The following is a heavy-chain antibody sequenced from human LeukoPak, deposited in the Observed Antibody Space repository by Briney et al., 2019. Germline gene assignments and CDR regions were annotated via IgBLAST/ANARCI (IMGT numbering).Heavy chain of an antibody. Sequence: GGSLRLSCAASGFTLSSYSMNWVRQAPGKGLEWVSYISSSSSTIYYGDSVKGRFTISRDNAKNSVYPQMNSLRAEDTAVYYCARDGGTSRRYFDYWGQGTLVTVSS. CDR3: ARDGGTSRRYFDY. J-gene: IGHJ4*02. D-gene: IGHD4-23*01. CDR1: GFTLSSYS. V-gene: IGHV3-48*04. CDR2: ISSSSSTI.